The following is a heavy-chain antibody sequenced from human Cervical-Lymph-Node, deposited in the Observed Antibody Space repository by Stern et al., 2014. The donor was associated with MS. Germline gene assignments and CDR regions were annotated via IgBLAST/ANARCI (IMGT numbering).Heavy chain of an antibody. CDR3: AKDLNDYSYYYYGMDV. CDR2: ISYDGNNI. CDR1: GFSFSAYG. J-gene: IGHJ6*02. Sequence: QVQLVESGGDVVQPGRSLRLSCAASGFSFSAYGMHWVRQAPGKGLAWVTVISYDGNNIYYADSVKGRFTVSRDNSKNTLYLQISSLRPDDTAIYYCAKDLNDYSYYYYGMDVWGQGTTVTVSS. V-gene: IGHV3-30*18. D-gene: IGHD1-1*01.